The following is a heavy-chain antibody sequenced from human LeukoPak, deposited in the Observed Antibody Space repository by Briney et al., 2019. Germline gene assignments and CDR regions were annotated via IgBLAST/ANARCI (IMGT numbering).Heavy chain of an antibody. Sequence: SETLSLTCAVSGYSISSGYYWGWIRQPPGKGLEWIGSIYHSGSTYYNPSLKSRVTISVDTSKNQFSLKLSSVTAADTAVYYCARHVQDYYEMEDYWGQGTLVTVSS. CDR3: ARHVQDYYEMEDY. CDR2: IYHSGST. J-gene: IGHJ4*02. D-gene: IGHD3-22*01. V-gene: IGHV4-38-2*01. CDR1: GYSISSGYY.